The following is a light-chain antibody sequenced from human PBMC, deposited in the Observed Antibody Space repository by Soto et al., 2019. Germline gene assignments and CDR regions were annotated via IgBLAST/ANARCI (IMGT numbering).Light chain of an antibody. CDR2: AAS. V-gene: IGKV3-20*01. CDR3: QQYGRSPPLI. Sequence: IVLTQSLGTLSLSPGERATLSCRASQCASSNYLAWYQQKPGQAPRLLIYAASTRATGIPDRFSGSGSGTDFALTISRLEPEDFAVYYCQQYGRSPPLIFGGGTKVEIK. J-gene: IGKJ4*01. CDR1: QCASSNY.